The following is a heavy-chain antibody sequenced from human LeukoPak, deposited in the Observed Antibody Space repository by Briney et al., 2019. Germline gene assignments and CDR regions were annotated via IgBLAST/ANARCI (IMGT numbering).Heavy chain of an antibody. Sequence: EASVKVSCKVSGYTLTELSMHWVRQAPGKGLEWMGGFDPEDGETIYAQKFQGRVTMTEDTSTDTAYMELSSLRSEDTAVYYCASLRGYSYGYGYYFDYWGQGTLVTVSS. V-gene: IGHV1-24*01. CDR2: FDPEDGET. D-gene: IGHD5-18*01. CDR3: ASLRGYSYGYGYYFDY. CDR1: GYTLTELS. J-gene: IGHJ4*02.